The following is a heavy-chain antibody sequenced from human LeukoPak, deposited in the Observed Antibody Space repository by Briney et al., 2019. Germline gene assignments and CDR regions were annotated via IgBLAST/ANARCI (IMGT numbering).Heavy chain of an antibody. CDR2: IKQDGREK. D-gene: IGHD5-18*01. CDR3: ARAVRGSYGEYNWFDP. CDR1: GFTFSSYW. J-gene: IGHJ5*02. Sequence: PGGSLRLSCAASGFTFSSYWMSWVRQAPGKGLEWVANIKQDGREKYYVDSVKGRFTISRDNAKNSLYLQMNSLRAEDTAVYYCARAVRGSYGEYNWFDPWGQGTLVTVSS. V-gene: IGHV3-7*01.